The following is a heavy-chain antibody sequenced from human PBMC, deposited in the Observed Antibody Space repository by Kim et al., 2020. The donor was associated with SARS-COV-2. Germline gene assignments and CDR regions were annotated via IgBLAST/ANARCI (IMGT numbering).Heavy chain of an antibody. CDR2: IGSGGAT. V-gene: IGHV3-13*01. D-gene: IGHD6-13*01. J-gene: IGHJ4*02. CDR3: ARRQLGFDS. Sequence: GGSLRLSCVGSGFTFSTYPLHWVRQASGKGLEWVSAIGSGGATYYADSVKGRFTISRNNDKTSVYLQMNSLRVDDTAVYYCARRQLGFDSWGQGTLVT. CDR1: GFTFSTYP.